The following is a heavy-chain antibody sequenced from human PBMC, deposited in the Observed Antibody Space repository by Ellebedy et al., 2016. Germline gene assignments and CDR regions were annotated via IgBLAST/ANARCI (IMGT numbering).Heavy chain of an antibody. Sequence: GESLKISCAASGFTFTSFWMTWVRQAPGKGLEWVSTINDNGANRYYADSVKGRFTISRDNSKNTLFLQMNSLRAEDTAIYYCAKDRGYGSGREFDYWGQGTLVTVSS. V-gene: IGHV3-23*01. J-gene: IGHJ4*02. D-gene: IGHD3-10*01. CDR3: AKDRGYGSGREFDY. CDR2: INDNGANR. CDR1: GFTFTSFW.